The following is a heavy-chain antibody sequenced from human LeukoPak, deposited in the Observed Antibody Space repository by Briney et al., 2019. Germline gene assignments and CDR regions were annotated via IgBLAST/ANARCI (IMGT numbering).Heavy chain of an antibody. D-gene: IGHD4-17*01. CDR2: VHYSGTT. CDR1: DGSITNYD. CDR3: ATGYGDFRVEGRYFYS. V-gene: IGHV4-59*01. J-gene: IGHJ4*02. Sequence: SETLSLTCTVSDGSITNYDWSWVRQPPGKGLEFIGHVHYSGTTNYNPSLRSRVTISIDTSKEHFFLKLKSVTAADTAVYYCATGYGDFRVEGRYFYSWGQGTLVTVSS.